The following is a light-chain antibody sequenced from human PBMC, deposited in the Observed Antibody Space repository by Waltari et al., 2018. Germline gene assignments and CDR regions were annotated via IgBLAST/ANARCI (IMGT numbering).Light chain of an antibody. V-gene: IGLV2-14*03. J-gene: IGLJ2*01. CDR2: DVN. Sequence: QSALSQPASVSGSPGQSITISCTGASSDVGGHDYVSWYQQHPGKAPKLIIRDVNNRPSGVSNRFSGSMSSNTASLTISRLQAEDEADYYCSSYSTSSSLILFGEGTKVTVL. CDR1: SSDVGGHDY. CDR3: SSYSTSSSLIL.